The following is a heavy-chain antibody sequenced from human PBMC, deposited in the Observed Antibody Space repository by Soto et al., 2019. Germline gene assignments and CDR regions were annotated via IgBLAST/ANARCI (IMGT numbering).Heavy chain of an antibody. V-gene: IGHV3-74*01. CDR3: ARGAQGAYYLDV. CDR1: GFPFSNHW. D-gene: IGHD3-16*01. J-gene: IGHJ6*03. CDR2: VKYDGTIT. Sequence: EVQLVESGGGSVQPGESLRLSCAASGFPFSNHWIHWVRQAPGKGLVWVSRVKYDGTITNYADSLRGRLTISRDNSKNTVYLQMNSRTVEDTAVYYCARGAQGAYYLDVWGKGTTVTVSS.